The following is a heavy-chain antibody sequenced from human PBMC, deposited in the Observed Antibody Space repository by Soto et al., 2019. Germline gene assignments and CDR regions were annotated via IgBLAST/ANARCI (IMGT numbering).Heavy chain of an antibody. CDR1: GGSFSGYY. D-gene: IGHD5-18*01. V-gene: IGHV4-34*01. CDR2: INHSGST. J-gene: IGHJ6*02. Sequence: SETLSLTCSVYGGSFSGYYWSWIRQPPGKGLEWIGEINHSGSTNYNPSLKSRVTISVDTSKNQFSLKLSSVTAADTAVYYCASGGLWFRYGMDVWGQGTTVTVSS. CDR3: ASGGLWFRYGMDV.